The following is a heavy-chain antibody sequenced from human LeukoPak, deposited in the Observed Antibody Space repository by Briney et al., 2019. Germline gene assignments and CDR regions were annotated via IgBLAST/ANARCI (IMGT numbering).Heavy chain of an antibody. CDR2: MTPSSGSP. CDR3: AREGPPGSHSFYFDY. J-gene: IGHJ4*02. V-gene: IGHV1-46*01. Sequence: GASVKVSCKASGYTLTSYYMHWVRQAPGQGLEWMGVMTPSSGSPTYAQKFQGRVTMTRDTSTSTVYMEVSSLTSEDTAFYYCAREGPPGSHSFYFDYWGQGTLVTVSS. CDR1: GYTLTSYY. D-gene: IGHD1-26*01.